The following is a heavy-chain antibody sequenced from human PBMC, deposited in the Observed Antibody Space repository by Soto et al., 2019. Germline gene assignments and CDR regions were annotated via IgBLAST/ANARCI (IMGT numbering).Heavy chain of an antibody. J-gene: IGHJ4*02. V-gene: IGHV4-39*01. CDR1: GNAISTSSYY. Sequence: SETLSLTCTVAGNAISTSSYYCGWIRQPPGKGLEWIGSIYYSGSTYYNPSLKSRVTISVDTSKNQFSLKLSSVTAADTAVYYCAGASDLSRFDYWGQGTLVTVSS. D-gene: IGHD2-21*02. CDR2: IYYSGST. CDR3: AGASDLSRFDY.